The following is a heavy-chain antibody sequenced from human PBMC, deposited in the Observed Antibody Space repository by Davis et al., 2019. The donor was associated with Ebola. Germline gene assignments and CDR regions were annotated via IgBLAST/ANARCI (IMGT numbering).Heavy chain of an antibody. CDR2: IYHSGST. CDR3: ARGVDCSSTSCFWYYYYMDV. CDR1: GGSISSSNW. J-gene: IGHJ6*03. D-gene: IGHD2-2*01. V-gene: IGHV4-4*02. Sequence: SETLSLTCAVSGGSISSSNWWSWVRQPPGKGLEWIGEIYHSGSTNYNPSLKSRVTISVDKSKNQFSLKLSSVTAADTAVYYCARGVDCSSTSCFWYYYYMDVWGKGTTVTVSS.